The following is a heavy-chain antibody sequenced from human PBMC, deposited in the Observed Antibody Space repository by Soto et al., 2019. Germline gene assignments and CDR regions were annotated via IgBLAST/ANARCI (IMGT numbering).Heavy chain of an antibody. J-gene: IGHJ5*02. CDR2: ISGSGGST. D-gene: IGHD2-21*02. CDR1: GFTFSSYA. CDR3: ANGVTAIRNWFDP. V-gene: IGHV3-23*04. Sequence: EVQLVESGGGVERRGGSLRLSCAASGFTFSSYAMSWVRQAPGKGLEWVSAISGSGGSTYYADSVKGRFTISRDNSKNTLYLQMNSLRAEDTAVYYCANGVTAIRNWFDPWGQGTLVTVSS.